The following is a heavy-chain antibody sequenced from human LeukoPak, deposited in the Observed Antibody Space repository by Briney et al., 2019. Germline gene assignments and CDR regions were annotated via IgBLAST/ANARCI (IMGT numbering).Heavy chain of an antibody. D-gene: IGHD3-10*01. CDR1: GGSFSGYF. J-gene: IGHJ6*02. Sequence: SETLSLTCNVSGGSFSGYFWSWIRQPAGKGLEWIGRIYTSGSTNYNPSLKSRVIMSVDTSKNQFSLNLSSVTAADTAVYYCARVGGMVRGANTDLMAVWGQATTATVPS. CDR3: ARVGGMVRGANTDLMAV. V-gene: IGHV4-4*07. CDR2: IYTSGST.